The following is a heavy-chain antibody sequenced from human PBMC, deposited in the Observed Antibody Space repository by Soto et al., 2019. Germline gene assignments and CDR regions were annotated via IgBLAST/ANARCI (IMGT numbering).Heavy chain of an antibody. CDR3: ARDLCPLGSGSPCPTFGMDL. D-gene: IGHD3-10*01. CDR1: GYTFTGHY. Sequence: ASLKVSCKASGYTFTGHYMHWLREFSGRRLEFLGWLKPDNGGTYYAPKFQGRVTFTRDTSKTTAYMEMSGLQSDDTAVYFCARDLCPLGSGSPCPTFGMDLWGQGTTVTVSS. V-gene: IGHV1-2*02. CDR2: LKPDNGGT. J-gene: IGHJ6*02.